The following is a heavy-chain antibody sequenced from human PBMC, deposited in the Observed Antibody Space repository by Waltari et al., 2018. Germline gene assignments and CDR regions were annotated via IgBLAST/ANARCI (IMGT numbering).Heavy chain of an antibody. CDR2: SRSDGSNT. CDR1: GFAFSSYA. CDR3: ARSRRGTAEVNAFDV. V-gene: IGHV3-64*01. D-gene: IGHD5-18*01. J-gene: IGHJ3*01. Sequence: EVQLVESGGGLVQPGGSLRLSCAASGFAFSSYALHWVRQAPGKGLEYVSASRSDGSNTYYTNSVKCRFKSSRDNAKNTLYLQMGSLRPEDMAVYYWARSRRGTAEVNAFDVWGQGTMVTVSS.